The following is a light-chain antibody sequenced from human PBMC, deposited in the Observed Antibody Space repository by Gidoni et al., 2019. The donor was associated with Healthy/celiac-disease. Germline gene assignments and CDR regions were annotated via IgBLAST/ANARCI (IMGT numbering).Light chain of an antibody. CDR1: QGISSY. CDR3: QQYYSYPRT. J-gene: IGKJ2*01. Sequence: AIRMTQSPSSFSASTGDRVTITCRASQGISSYLAWYQQKPGKAPKLLIYAASTLQSGVPSRFSGSGSGTDFTLTISCLQSEDFATYSCQQYYSYPRTFXQXTKLEIK. V-gene: IGKV1-8*01. CDR2: AAS.